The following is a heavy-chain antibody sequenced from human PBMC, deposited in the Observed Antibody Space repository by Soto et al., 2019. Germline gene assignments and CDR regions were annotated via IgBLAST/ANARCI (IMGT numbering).Heavy chain of an antibody. J-gene: IGHJ6*02. D-gene: IGHD3-10*01. Sequence: SVKVSCKASGGTFSSYAISWVRQAPGQGLECMGGIIPIFGTANYAQKFQGRVTITADESTSTAYMELSSLRSEDTAVYYCARAYYYGSGSPIYGMDVWGQGTTVTVSS. V-gene: IGHV1-69*13. CDR3: ARAYYYGSGSPIYGMDV. CDR2: IIPIFGTA. CDR1: GGTFSSYA.